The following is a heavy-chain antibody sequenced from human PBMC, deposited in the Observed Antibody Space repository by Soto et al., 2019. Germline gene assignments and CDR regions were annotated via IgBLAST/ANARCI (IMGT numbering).Heavy chain of an antibody. CDR2: ISSSSSFI. CDR1: GFTFSSYS. D-gene: IGHD3-22*01. CDR3: ARDGLYSDSSGYYFDY. V-gene: IGHV3-21*01. Sequence: GGSLRLSCAASGFTFSSYSMNWVRQAPGKGLEWVSSISSSSSFIYYADSVKGRFTISRDNAKNSLYLQMNSLRAEDTAVYYCARDGLYSDSSGYYFDYWGQGTLVTVSS. J-gene: IGHJ4*02.